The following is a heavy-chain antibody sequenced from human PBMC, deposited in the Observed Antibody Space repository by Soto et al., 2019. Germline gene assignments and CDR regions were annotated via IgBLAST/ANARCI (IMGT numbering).Heavy chain of an antibody. Sequence: PGGSLRLSCAASGFTFGHVWISWVRQAPGKGLEWVGRIKSKTDGGTSDYAAPVKGRFTISRDDSKNTLYLQMNSLKAEDTAVYYCATGSSLGAPRWGQGTLVTVSS. CDR2: IKSKTDGGTS. D-gene: IGHD3-16*01. CDR3: ATGSSLGAPR. V-gene: IGHV3-15*01. CDR1: GFTFGHVW. J-gene: IGHJ4*02.